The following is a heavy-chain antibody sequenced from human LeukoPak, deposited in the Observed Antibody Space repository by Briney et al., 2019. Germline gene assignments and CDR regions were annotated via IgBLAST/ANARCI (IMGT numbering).Heavy chain of an antibody. Sequence: SETLSLTCTVSGGSNSSGDYYWSWIRQPPGKGLEWIGYIYYSGSTYYNPSLKSRVTISVDTSKNQFSLKLSSVTAADTAVYYCAFQYSSSWYYYGMDVWGQGTTVTVSS. J-gene: IGHJ6*02. CDR1: GGSNSSGDYY. CDR2: IYYSGST. V-gene: IGHV4-30-4*01. CDR3: AFQYSSSWYYYGMDV. D-gene: IGHD6-13*01.